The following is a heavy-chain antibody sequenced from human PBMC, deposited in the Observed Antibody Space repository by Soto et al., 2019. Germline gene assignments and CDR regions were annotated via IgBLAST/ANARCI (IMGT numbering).Heavy chain of an antibody. V-gene: IGHV3-30-3*01. J-gene: IGHJ6*02. CDR1: GFTFSSYA. CDR3: ARDDEARNYYYYGMDV. CDR2: ISYDGSNK. Sequence: PRGSLRLSCAASGFTFSSYAMHWVRQAPGKGLEWVAVISYDGSNKYYADSVKGRFTISRDNSKNTLYLQMNSLRAEDTAVYYCARDDEARNYYYYGMDVWGQGTTVTVSS.